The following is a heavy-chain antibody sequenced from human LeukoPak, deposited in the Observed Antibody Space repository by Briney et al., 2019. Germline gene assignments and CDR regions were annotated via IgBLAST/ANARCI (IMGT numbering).Heavy chain of an antibody. V-gene: IGHV4-38-2*02. CDR1: GYSISSGYY. J-gene: IGHJ3*02. CDR2: IYHSGST. Sequence: SETLSLTCTVSGYSISSGYYWGWIRQPPGKGLEWIGSIYHSGSTYYNPSLKSRVTISVDTSKNQFSLKLSSVTAADTAVYYCARGKGITMVSDIWGQGTMVTVSS. CDR3: ARGKGITMVSDI. D-gene: IGHD3-10*01.